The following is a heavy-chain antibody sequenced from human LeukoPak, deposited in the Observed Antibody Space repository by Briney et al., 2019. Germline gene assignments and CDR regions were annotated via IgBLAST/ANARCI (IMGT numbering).Heavy chain of an antibody. CDR3: AKDSFTMVQGLADY. D-gene: IGHD3-10*01. CDR2: ISGSGGST. J-gene: IGHJ4*02. V-gene: IGHV3-23*01. CDR1: GFTFSSYA. Sequence: GGSLRLSCAASGFTFSSYAMSWVRQAPGKGLEWVSAISGSGGSTYYADSVKGRFTISSDNSKNTLYLQMNSLRAEDTAVYYCAKDSFTMVQGLADYWGQGTLVTVSS.